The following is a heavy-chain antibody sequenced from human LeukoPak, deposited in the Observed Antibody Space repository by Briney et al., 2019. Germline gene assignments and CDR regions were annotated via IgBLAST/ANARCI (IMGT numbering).Heavy chain of an antibody. D-gene: IGHD1-7*01. Sequence: SETLSLTCSVSGGSISSGGYYWSWIRQPPGKGLEWIGYIYHSGSTYYNPSLKSRVTISVDRSKNQFSLKLSSVTAADTAVYYCARLAITGTTYYYYYMDVWGKGTTVTVSS. J-gene: IGHJ6*03. CDR1: GGSISSGGYY. CDR3: ARLAITGTTYYYYYMDV. CDR2: IYHSGST. V-gene: IGHV4-30-2*01.